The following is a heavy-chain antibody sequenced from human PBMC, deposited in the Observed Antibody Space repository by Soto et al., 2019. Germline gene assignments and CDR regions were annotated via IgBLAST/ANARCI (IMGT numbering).Heavy chain of an antibody. J-gene: IGHJ4*02. D-gene: IGHD3-22*01. V-gene: IGHV3-21*01. CDR3: ARDTDTRGYFDY. CDR1: GFTFSSYS. CDR2: ISSSSSYI. Sequence: GGSLRLSCAASGFTFSSYSMNWVRQAPGKGLEWVSSISSSSSYIYYADSVKGRFTISRDNAKNSLYLQMNSLRAEDTAVYYCARDTDTRGYFDYWGQGTLVTVSS.